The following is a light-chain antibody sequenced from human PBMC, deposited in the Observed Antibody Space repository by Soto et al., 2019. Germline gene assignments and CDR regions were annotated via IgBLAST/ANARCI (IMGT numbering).Light chain of an antibody. V-gene: IGKV3-20*01. CDR1: QSVSSSY. J-gene: IGKJ1*01. CDR3: QQYGSSPWT. Sequence: EIVLTQSPGTLSLSPGERATLSCRASQSVSSSYLAWYQQKPGQAPRLLFFGASNRATGIPDRFSGSGSGTDFTLTISRVEPEDFAVYYCQQYGSSPWTFGQGTKVDI. CDR2: GAS.